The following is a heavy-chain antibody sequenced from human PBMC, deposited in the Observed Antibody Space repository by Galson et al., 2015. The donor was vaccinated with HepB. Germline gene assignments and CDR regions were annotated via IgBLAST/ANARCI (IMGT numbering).Heavy chain of an antibody. D-gene: IGHD1-26*01. Sequence: SVKVSCKASGGTFSSYAISWVRQAPGQGLEWMGGIIPIFGTANYAQKFQGRVTITADKSTSTAYMELSSLRSEDTAVYYCATAFPSGSYWEDGMDVWGQGTTVTVSS. V-gene: IGHV1-69*06. CDR3: ATAFPSGSYWEDGMDV. J-gene: IGHJ6*02. CDR2: IIPIFGTA. CDR1: GGTFSSYA.